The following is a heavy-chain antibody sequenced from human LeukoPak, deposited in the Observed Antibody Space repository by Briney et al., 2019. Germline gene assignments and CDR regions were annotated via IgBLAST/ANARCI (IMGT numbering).Heavy chain of an antibody. V-gene: IGHV3-20*04. CDR1: GFTFSDYG. Sequence: GGSLRLSCAASGFTFSDYGMSWVQTPGKGLEWVAGINWNGGIIGYAVSVRGRFIISRDDANNFLHLHMNSLRAEDTAFYYCVRSFNTYGYPTGYWGQGTLVTVSS. J-gene: IGHJ4*02. D-gene: IGHD5-18*01. CDR3: VRSFNTYGYPTGY. CDR2: INWNGGII.